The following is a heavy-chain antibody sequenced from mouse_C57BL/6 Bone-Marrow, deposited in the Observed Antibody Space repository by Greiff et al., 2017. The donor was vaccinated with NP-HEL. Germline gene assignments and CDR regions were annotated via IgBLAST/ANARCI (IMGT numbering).Heavy chain of an antibody. CDR1: GYTFTDYE. J-gene: IGHJ2*01. V-gene: IGHV1-15*01. CDR3: TGYYGSSFHFDY. D-gene: IGHD1-1*01. Sequence: VQVVESGAELVRPGASVTLSCKASGYTFTDYEMHWVKQTPVHGLEWIGAIDPETGGTAYNQKFKGKAILTADKSSSPAYMELRSLTSEDSAVYYCTGYYGSSFHFDYWGQGTTLTVSS. CDR2: IDPETGGT.